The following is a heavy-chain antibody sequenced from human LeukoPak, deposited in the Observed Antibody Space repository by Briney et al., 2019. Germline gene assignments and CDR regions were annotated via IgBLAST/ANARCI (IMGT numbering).Heavy chain of an antibody. Sequence: SETLSLTCTVSGDSVSSGSYYWSWIRQPPGKGLEWIGYIYYSGSTYYNPSLKSRVTISVDTSKNQFFLKLSSVTAADTAVYYCARVDIVVVPAAKHQNYYYYYGMDVWGQGTTVTVSS. CDR3: ARVDIVVVPAAKHQNYYYYYGMDV. J-gene: IGHJ6*02. V-gene: IGHV4-30-4*08. CDR2: IYYSGST. CDR1: GDSVSSGSYY. D-gene: IGHD2-2*01.